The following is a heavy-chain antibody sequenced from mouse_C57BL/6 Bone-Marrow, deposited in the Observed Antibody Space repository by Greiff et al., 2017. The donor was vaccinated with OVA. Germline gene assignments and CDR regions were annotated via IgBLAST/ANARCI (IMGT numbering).Heavy chain of an antibody. CDR3: ARPDGYSWFAY. CDR2: IYPSDSET. J-gene: IGHJ3*01. Sequence: QVQLQQPGAELVRPGSSVKLSCKASGYTFTSYWMDWVKQRPGQGLEWIGNIYPSDSETHYNQKFKDKATLTVDKSSSTAYMQLSSLTSEDSAVYYCARPDGYSWFAYWGQGTLVTVSA. D-gene: IGHD2-3*01. V-gene: IGHV1-61*01. CDR1: GYTFTSYW.